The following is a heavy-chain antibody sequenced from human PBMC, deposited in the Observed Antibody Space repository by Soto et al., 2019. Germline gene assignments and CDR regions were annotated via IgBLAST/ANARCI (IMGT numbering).Heavy chain of an antibody. CDR2: IYYSGST. D-gene: IGHD3-3*01. CDR3: ARVCYDFWSGYSLYYFDY. J-gene: IGHJ4*02. CDR1: GGSISSYY. V-gene: IGHV4-59*01. Sequence: PSETLSLTCTVSGGSISSYYWSWIRQPPGKGLEWIGYIYYSGSTNYNPSLKSRVTISVDTSKNQFSLKLSSVTAADTAVYYCARVCYDFWSGYSLYYFDYWGQGTLVTVS.